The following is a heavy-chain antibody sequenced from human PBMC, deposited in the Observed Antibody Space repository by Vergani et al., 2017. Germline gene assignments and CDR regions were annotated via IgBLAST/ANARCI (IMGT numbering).Heavy chain of an antibody. J-gene: IGHJ4*02. CDR2: ISSSSSTI. D-gene: IGHD3-22*01. CDR1: GFTFSSYS. CDR3: ASLYPGYYDSSGYFDY. Sequence: EVQLVESGGGLVQPGGSLRLSCAASGFTFSSYSMNWVRQAPGKGLEWVSYISSSSSTIYYADSVKGRFTISRDNAKNSLYLQMNSLRAEDTAVYYCASLYPGYYDSSGYFDYWGQGTLVTVSS. V-gene: IGHV3-48*01.